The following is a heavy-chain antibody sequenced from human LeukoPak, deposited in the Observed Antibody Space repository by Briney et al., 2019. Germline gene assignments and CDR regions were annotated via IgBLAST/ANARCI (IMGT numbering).Heavy chain of an antibody. CDR1: GFTFSSYG. CDR3: AKAGYYYGSGSYYVLYYYMDV. CDR2: ISGSGGST. D-gene: IGHD3-10*01. V-gene: IGHV3-23*01. J-gene: IGHJ6*03. Sequence: GGSLRLSCAASGFTFSSYGMSWVRQAPGKGLEWVSAISGSGGSTYYADSVKGRFTISRDNSKNTLYLQMNSLRAEDTAVYYCAKAGYYYGSGSYYVLYYYMDVWGKGTTVTISS.